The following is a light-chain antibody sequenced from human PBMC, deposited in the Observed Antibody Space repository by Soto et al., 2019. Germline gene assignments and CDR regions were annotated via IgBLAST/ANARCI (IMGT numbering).Light chain of an antibody. V-gene: IGLV3-21*02. CDR2: NDN. Sequence: SYELTQSSSVSMAPGQTARITCGGNNIGSKRVHWYQHKAGQAPVLAVYNDNVRPSGIPERFSGSNSGNTATLIISRVEGGDEADYYCQVWDSSGDWIFGGGTKLTVL. CDR1: NIGSKR. J-gene: IGLJ2*01. CDR3: QVWDSSGDWI.